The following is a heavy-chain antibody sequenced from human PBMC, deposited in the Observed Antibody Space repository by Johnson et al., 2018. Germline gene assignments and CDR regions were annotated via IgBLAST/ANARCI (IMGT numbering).Heavy chain of an antibody. CDR3: AKQTYSSSPNMDV. V-gene: IGHV3-43D*03. CDR1: GFTFDDYA. Sequence: VQLVESGGVVAQPGGSLRLSCAASGFTFDDYAMHWVRQAPGKGLELVSLLRWDGGSTYYADSVKGRFTISRNNSKHSLYLKMNSLSAEDTALYYCAKQTYSSSPNMDVWAKGTTVSVS. D-gene: IGHD6-13*01. J-gene: IGHJ6*03. CDR2: LRWDGGST.